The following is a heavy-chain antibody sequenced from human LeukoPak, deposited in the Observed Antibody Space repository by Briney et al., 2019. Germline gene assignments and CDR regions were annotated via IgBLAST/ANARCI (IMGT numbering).Heavy chain of an antibody. CDR2: ISSDGRTT. Sequence: GGSLRLSCATSGFTFSNAWMNWVRQAPGKGLEWVAVISSDGRTTYYADSVKGRFTISRDNSKSTMYVQMNSLRTEDTAVYYCTKEGAVTGSMWFDHWGQGTLVTVSS. CDR1: GFTFSNAW. J-gene: IGHJ5*02. V-gene: IGHV3-30*02. D-gene: IGHD6-19*01. CDR3: TKEGAVTGSMWFDH.